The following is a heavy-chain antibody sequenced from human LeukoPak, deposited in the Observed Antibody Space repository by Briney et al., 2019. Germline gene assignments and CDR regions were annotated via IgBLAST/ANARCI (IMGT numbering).Heavy chain of an antibody. D-gene: IGHD5-18*01. V-gene: IGHV1-18*04. Sequence: ASVKVSCKASGYTFTSYGICWVRQAPGPGLEWVGWVSGYNGNTNYAQKGQGRVNMTTDTSTSTAYMELRSLRSDDTAVYYCARAPRGYSYGYLDFWGQGSLVTVSS. CDR1: GYTFTSYG. CDR3: ARAPRGYSYGYLDF. J-gene: IGHJ4*02. CDR2: VSGYNGNT.